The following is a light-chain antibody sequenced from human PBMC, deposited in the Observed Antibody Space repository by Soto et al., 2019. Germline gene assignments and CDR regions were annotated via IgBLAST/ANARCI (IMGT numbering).Light chain of an antibody. CDR1: QSVSSN. CDR3: QQYNKSPLT. J-gene: IGKJ4*01. Sequence: EIVMTQSPATLSVSPGERATLSCRASQSVSSNLAWYQQKPGQAPRLLIYGASIRATGIPARFSGSGSGTEFTLTISSLQSEDFAVYYCQQYNKSPLTFGGGTKV. CDR2: GAS. V-gene: IGKV3D-15*01.